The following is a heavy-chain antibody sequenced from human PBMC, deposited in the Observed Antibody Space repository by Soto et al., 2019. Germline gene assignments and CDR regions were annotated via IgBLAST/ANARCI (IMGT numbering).Heavy chain of an antibody. J-gene: IGHJ4*02. CDR2: SKNKADSYTT. Sequence: EVQLVESGGGLVQPGGSLRLSCAASGFTFRDHYMEWVRQAPGKGLEWVGRSKNKADSYTTEYAASVKGRFTISRDGSKNSLFLQMNSLKTEDTAVYYCTVWGSGNDFGAAWGQGILVTVSS. V-gene: IGHV3-72*01. CDR3: TVWGSGNDFGAA. D-gene: IGHD3-10*01. CDR1: GFTFRDHY.